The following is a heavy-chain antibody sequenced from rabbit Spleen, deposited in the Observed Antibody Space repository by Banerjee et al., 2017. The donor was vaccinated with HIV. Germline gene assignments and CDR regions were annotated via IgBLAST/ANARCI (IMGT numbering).Heavy chain of an antibody. Sequence: QEQLKESGGGLVQPEGSLTLTCKASGFDFSSGYYMCWVRQAPGKGLEWIAYIYTGSSGSTYYASWAKGRFTISKTSSTTVTLQMTSLTAADTATYFCARDTGSSFSSYGMDLWGQGTLVTVS. CDR3: ARDTGSSFSSYGMDL. CDR1: GFDFSSGYY. D-gene: IGHD8-1*01. J-gene: IGHJ3*01. V-gene: IGHV1S45*01. CDR2: IYTGSSGST.